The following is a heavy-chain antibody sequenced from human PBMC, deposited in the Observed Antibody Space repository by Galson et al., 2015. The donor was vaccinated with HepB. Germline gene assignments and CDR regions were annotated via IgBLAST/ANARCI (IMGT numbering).Heavy chain of an antibody. Sequence: SVKVSCKASGGTFSSYAISWVRQAPGQGLEWMGRIIPILGIANYAQKFQGRVTITADKSTSTAYMELSSLRSEDTAVYYCASVQVAYSGSYAYYYGMDVWGQGTTVTVSS. J-gene: IGHJ6*02. D-gene: IGHD1-26*01. CDR2: IIPILGIA. CDR3: ASVQVAYSGSYAYYYGMDV. CDR1: GGTFSSYA. V-gene: IGHV1-69*04.